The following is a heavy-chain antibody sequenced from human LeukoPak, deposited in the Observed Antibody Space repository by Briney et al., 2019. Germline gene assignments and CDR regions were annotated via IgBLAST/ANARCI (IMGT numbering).Heavy chain of an antibody. V-gene: IGHV4-39*01. CDR1: GGSISSSSYY. CDR2: IDYSGST. Sequence: SETLSLTCTVSGGSISSSSYYWGWIHQPPGKGLEWIGSIDYSGSTYYNPSLKSRVTISVDTSKNQFSLKLSSVTAADTAVYYCARHVKAWLLYQTGNYFDYWGQGTLVTVSS. CDR3: ARHVKAWLLYQTGNYFDY. D-gene: IGHD3-3*01. J-gene: IGHJ4*02.